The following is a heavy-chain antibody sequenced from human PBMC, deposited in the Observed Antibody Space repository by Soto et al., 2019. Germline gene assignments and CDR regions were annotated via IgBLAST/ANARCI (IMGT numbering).Heavy chain of an antibody. J-gene: IGHJ4*02. CDR1: GGFISTYY. CDR2: IFHTGST. V-gene: IGHV4-59*01. CDR3: AREGVRRDQQFDS. Sequence: SETLSLTCTVSGGFISTYYWSWIRQPPGKGLEWIGYIFHTGSTIYNPSLKSRVTISIDTPNNQFSLKMTSVTAADTAVYYCAREGVRRDQQFDSWGQGTLVTVSS.